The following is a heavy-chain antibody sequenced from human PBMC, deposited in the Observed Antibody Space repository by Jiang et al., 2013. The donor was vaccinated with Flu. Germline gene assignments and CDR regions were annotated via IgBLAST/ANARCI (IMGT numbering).Heavy chain of an antibody. CDR3: AKDIVPSIGIAAAGTGFWFDP. V-gene: IGHV3-9*01. D-gene: IGHD6-13*01. CDR2: ISWNSGSI. J-gene: IGHJ5*02. Sequence: PGRSLRLSCAALDSPLMIMPCTGSGKRPGKGLEWVSGISWNSGSIGYADSVKGRFTISRDNAKNSLYLQMNSLRAEDTALYYCAKDIVPSIGIAAAGTGFWFDPWGQGTLVTVSS. CDR1: DSPLMIMP.